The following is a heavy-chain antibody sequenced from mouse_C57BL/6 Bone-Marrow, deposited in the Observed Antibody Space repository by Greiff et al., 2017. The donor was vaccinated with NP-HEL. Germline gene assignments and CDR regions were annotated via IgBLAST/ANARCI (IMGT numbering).Heavy chain of an antibody. J-gene: IGHJ2*01. CDR3: ARGTGGSLDY. Sequence: VHVKQSGPELVKPGASVKISCKASGYSFTGYYMNWVKQSPEKSLEWIGEINPSTGGTTYNQKFKAKATLTVDKSSSTAYMQLKSLTSEDSAVYYCARGTGGSLDYGGQGTTLTVSS. CDR2: INPSTGGT. CDR1: GYSFTGYY. V-gene: IGHV1-42*01. D-gene: IGHD1-1*02.